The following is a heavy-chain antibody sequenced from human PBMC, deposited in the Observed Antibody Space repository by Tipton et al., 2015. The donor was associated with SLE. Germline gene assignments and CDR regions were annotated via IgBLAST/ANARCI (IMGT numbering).Heavy chain of an antibody. J-gene: IGHJ6*02. CDR1: GGSISSSSYY. CDR3: ARRTDYGDYSYYYYGMDV. Sequence: TLSLTCTVSGGSISSSSYYWSWIRQPPGKGLEWTGYIYTSGSTNYNPSLQSRVTISVDTSKNQFSLKLSSVTAADTAVYYCARRTDYGDYSYYYYGMDVWGQGTTVTVSS. V-gene: IGHV4-61*05. CDR2: IYTSGST. D-gene: IGHD4-17*01.